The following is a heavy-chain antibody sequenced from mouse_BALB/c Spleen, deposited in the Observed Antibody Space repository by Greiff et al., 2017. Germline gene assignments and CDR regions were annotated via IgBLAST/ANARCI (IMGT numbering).Heavy chain of an antibody. Sequence: EVMLVESGGGLVKPGGSLKLSCAASGFTFSSYAMSWVRQTPEKRLEWVATISSGGSYTYYPDSVKGRFTISRDNAKNTLYLQMSSLRSEDTAMYYCARRLITTVVAPFDYWGQGTTLTVSS. J-gene: IGHJ2*01. V-gene: IGHV5-9-1*01. CDR3: ARRLITTVVAPFDY. CDR1: GFTFSSYA. D-gene: IGHD1-1*01. CDR2: ISSGGSYT.